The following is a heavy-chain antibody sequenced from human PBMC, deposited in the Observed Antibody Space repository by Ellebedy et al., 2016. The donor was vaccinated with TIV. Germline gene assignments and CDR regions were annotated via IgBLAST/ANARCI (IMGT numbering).Heavy chain of an antibody. D-gene: IGHD5-24*01. V-gene: IGHV1-69*10. CDR3: AREGGEMATKYTNYYYYYMDV. Sequence: ASVKVSCKASGGTFSSYAISWVRQAPGQGLEWMGGIIPILGIANYAQKFQGRVTITADKSTSTAYMELSSLRSEGTAVYYCAREGGEMATKYTNYYYYYMDVWGKGTTVTVSS. J-gene: IGHJ6*03. CDR2: IIPILGIA. CDR1: GGTFSSYA.